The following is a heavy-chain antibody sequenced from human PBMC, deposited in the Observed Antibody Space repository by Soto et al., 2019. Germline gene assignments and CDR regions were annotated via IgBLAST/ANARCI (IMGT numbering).Heavy chain of an antibody. CDR1: GFTFSSYA. J-gene: IGHJ6*02. CDR3: ARDYRFGEFPYYYYGMDV. CDR2: ISYDGSNK. V-gene: IGHV3-30-3*01. D-gene: IGHD3-10*01. Sequence: HPGGSLRLSCAASGFTFSSYAMHWVRQAPGKGLEWVAVISYDGSNKYYADSVKGRFTISRDNSKNTLYLQMNSLRAEDTAVYYCARDYRFGEFPYYYYGMDVWGQGTTVTVSS.